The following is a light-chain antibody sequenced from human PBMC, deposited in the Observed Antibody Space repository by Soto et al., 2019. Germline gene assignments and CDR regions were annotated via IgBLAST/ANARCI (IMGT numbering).Light chain of an antibody. CDR1: QSVMTK. V-gene: IGKV3-15*01. Sequence: EIVITQSPDTLSVSPGERASLSCRASQSVMTKLAWYQTTPGQAPRLLMYSASIRANGIPVRFSGSGSGTELSLTISSLQPEDFAIYYCQQYSDWPTWTFGQGTKVDIK. CDR3: QQYSDWPTWT. CDR2: SAS. J-gene: IGKJ1*01.